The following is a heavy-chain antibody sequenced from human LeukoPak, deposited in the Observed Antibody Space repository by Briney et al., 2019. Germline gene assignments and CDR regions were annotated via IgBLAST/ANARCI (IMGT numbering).Heavy chain of an antibody. V-gene: IGHV3-9*01. J-gene: IGHJ4*02. CDR2: ISWNSGSL. D-gene: IGHD1-26*01. CDR1: GFTFDDYA. CDR3: AKGGVALFEY. Sequence: GGSLRLSCAASGFTFDDYAMHWVRQAPGKGLEWVSGISWNSGSLGYADSVKGRFTISRDNAKNSLYLQMNSLRAEDTALYYCAKGGVALFEYLGQGTLVTVSS.